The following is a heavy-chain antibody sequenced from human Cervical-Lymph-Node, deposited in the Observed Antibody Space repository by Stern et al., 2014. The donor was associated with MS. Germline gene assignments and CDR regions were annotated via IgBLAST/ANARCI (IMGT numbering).Heavy chain of an antibody. Sequence: VQLVQSGGGLVQPGGSLRLSCGASGFTFSSYWMSWVRQPPGKGLEWVANIKQDGSEKYYVDSVKGRFTVSRDNAKNSLYLQMNSLRAEDTAVYYCARWDYGFDYWGQGTLVTVSS. CDR2: IKQDGSEK. CDR3: ARWDYGFDY. D-gene: IGHD4-17*01. J-gene: IGHJ4*02. V-gene: IGHV3-7*01. CDR1: GFTFSSYW.